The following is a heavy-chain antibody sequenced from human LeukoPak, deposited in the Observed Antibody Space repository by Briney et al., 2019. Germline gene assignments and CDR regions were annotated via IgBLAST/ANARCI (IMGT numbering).Heavy chain of an antibody. J-gene: IGHJ6*02. Sequence: SETLSLTCTVSGGSISSSSYYWGWIRQPPGKGLEWIGSIYYSGSTYYNPSLKSRVTISVDTSKNQLSLKLSSVTAADTAVYYCARHGDSSSWSLYYYYGMDVWGQGTTVTVSS. D-gene: IGHD6-13*01. CDR1: GGSISSSSYY. CDR3: ARHGDSSSWSLYYYYGMDV. CDR2: IYYSGST. V-gene: IGHV4-39*01.